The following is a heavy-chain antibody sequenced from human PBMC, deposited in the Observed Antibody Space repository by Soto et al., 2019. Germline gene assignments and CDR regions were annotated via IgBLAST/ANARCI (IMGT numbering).Heavy chain of an antibody. D-gene: IGHD4-17*01. J-gene: IGHJ4*02. V-gene: IGHV3-23*01. Sequence: GGSLRLPCAASGFTFSTHAMNWVRQAPGKGLEWVSAISGSGGSTSYADSVKGRFIISRDYSKNTLYLQMNSLRAEDAAVYYCAKGRADYGTSSLDYWGQGTLVTVSS. CDR3: AKGRADYGTSSLDY. CDR1: GFTFSTHA. CDR2: ISGSGGST.